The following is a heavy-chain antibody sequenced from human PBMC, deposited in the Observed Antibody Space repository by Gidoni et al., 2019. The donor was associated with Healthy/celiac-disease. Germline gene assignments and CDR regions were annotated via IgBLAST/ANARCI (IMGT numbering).Heavy chain of an antibody. D-gene: IGHD1-26*01. CDR1: GFTFSSYW. Sequence: EVQLVESGGGLVQPGGSLRLSCAASGFTFSSYWMSWVRQAPGKGLEWVANIKQDGSEKYYVDSVKGRFTISRDNAKNSLYLQMNSLRAEDTAVYYCARPVGATKTFGMDVWGQGTTVTVSS. J-gene: IGHJ6*02. CDR2: IKQDGSEK. CDR3: ARPVGATKTFGMDV. V-gene: IGHV3-7*01.